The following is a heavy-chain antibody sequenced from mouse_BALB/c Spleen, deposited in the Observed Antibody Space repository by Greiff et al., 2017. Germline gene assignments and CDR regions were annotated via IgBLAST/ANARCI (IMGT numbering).Heavy chain of an antibody. V-gene: IGHV10-1*02. CDR2: IRSKSNNYAT. Sequence: EVHLVESGGGLVQPKGSLKLSCAASGFTFNTYAMNWVRQAPGKGLEWVARIRSKSNNYATYYADSVKDRFTISRDDSQSMLYLQMNNLKTEDTAMYYCVRGPDYYGSSYFDYWGQGTTLTVSS. CDR1: GFTFNTYA. CDR3: VRGPDYYGSSYFDY. D-gene: IGHD1-1*01. J-gene: IGHJ2*01.